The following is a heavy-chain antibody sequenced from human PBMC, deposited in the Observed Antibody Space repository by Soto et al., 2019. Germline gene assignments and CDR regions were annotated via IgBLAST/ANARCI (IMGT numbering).Heavy chain of an antibody. CDR3: ARRGAVAGLHY. Sequence: EVQLVESGGGLVQPGGSLRVSCAASGFTFSSYWMHWVRQAPGKGLVWVSRINSDGSSTSYADSVKGRFTISRDNAKNTLYLQMNSLRAEDTAIYYCARRGAVAGLHYWGQGTLVTFSS. CDR1: GFTFSSYW. J-gene: IGHJ4*02. V-gene: IGHV3-74*01. D-gene: IGHD6-19*01. CDR2: INSDGSST.